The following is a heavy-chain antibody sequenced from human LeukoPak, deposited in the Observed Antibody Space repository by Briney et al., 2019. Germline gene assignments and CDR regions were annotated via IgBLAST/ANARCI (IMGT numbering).Heavy chain of an antibody. Sequence: GGSLRLSCAASGFTFSSYWMHWVRQAPGKGLVWVSRINGDGSSTTYADSVKGRFTISRDNAKNTLYMQMNSLRAEDTAVYYCARGGTDDDFDIWGQGTMATVSS. CDR3: ARGGTDDDFDI. CDR2: INGDGSST. V-gene: IGHV3-74*01. CDR1: GFTFSSYW. J-gene: IGHJ3*02. D-gene: IGHD1-26*01.